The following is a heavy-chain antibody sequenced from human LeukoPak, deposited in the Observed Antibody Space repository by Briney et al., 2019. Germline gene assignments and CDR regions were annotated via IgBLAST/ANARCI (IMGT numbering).Heavy chain of an antibody. CDR2: IYSGGST. CDR3: ARLHSLIRAQPDDC. D-gene: IGHD3-22*01. Sequence: GGSLRLSCAASGFTVSSNYMSWVRQAPGRGLEWVSIIYSGGSTYYADSVKGRFTISRDNSKNTLYLQLNSLRAEDTAVYYCARLHSLIRAQPDDCWGQGTLVTVSS. V-gene: IGHV3-53*01. CDR1: GFTVSSNY. J-gene: IGHJ4*02.